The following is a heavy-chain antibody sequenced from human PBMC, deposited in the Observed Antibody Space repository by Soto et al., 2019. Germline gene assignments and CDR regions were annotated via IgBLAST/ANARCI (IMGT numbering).Heavy chain of an antibody. CDR2: ISVYNGNT. V-gene: IGHV1-18*01. CDR1: GYTFTNYG. D-gene: IGHD3-22*01. CDR3: TREGGDSSGYYFQY. J-gene: IGHJ1*01. Sequence: QVQLVQSGVEVKKPGASVKVSCRTSGYTFTNYGISWVRQAPGQGLEWMGWISVYNGNTKYAQKLQGRVTMTTDTSRSTAYMELRSLKSDDTAMYYCTREGGDSSGYYFQYWGQGTLVTVSS.